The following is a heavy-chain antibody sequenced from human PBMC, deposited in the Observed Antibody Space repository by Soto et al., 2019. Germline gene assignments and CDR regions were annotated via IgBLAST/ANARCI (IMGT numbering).Heavy chain of an antibody. D-gene: IGHD1-26*01. CDR1: GFTFSSYV. CDR3: AKEIVGAAAADY. J-gene: IGHJ4*02. V-gene: IGHV3-23*01. CDR2: ISGSGGST. Sequence: EVQLLESGGGLVQPGGSLRLSCAASGFTFSSYVMSWVRQAPGKGLEWGSAISGSGGSTYYADSVKGRFTISRDNSKNTLYLQMNSLRVEDTAVYYCAKEIVGAAAADYWGQGTLVIVSS.